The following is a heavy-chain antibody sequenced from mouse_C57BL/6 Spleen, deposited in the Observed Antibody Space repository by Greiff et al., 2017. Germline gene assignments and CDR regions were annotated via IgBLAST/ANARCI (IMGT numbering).Heavy chain of an antibody. D-gene: IGHD1-2*01. Sequence: SGAELVRPGASVTLSCKASGYTFTDYEMHWVKQTPVHGLEWIGAIDPETGGTAYNQKFKGKAILTADKSSSTAYMELRSLTSEDSAVYYCTRDGYGYWGQGTTLTVSS. V-gene: IGHV1-15*01. CDR1: GYTFTDYE. CDR3: TRDGYGY. J-gene: IGHJ2*01. CDR2: IDPETGGT.